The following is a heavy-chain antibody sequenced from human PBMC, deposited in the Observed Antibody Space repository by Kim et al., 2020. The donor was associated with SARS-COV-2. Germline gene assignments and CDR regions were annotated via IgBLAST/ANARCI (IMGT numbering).Heavy chain of an antibody. V-gene: IGHV4-34*01. D-gene: IGHD6-19*01. CDR2: INHSGST. CDR3: ARARIAVAGTWAYYYYGMDV. CDR1: GGSFSGYY. Sequence: SETLSLTCAVYGGSFSGYYWSWIRQPPGKGLEWIGEINHSGSTNYNPSLKSRVTISVDTSKNQFSLKLSSVTAADTAVYYCARARIAVAGTWAYYYYGMDVWGQGTTVTVSS. J-gene: IGHJ6*02.